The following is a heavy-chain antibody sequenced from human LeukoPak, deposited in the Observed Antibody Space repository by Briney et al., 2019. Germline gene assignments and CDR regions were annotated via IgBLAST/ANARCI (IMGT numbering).Heavy chain of an antibody. J-gene: IGHJ4*02. V-gene: IGHV1-18*01. D-gene: IGHD6-13*01. CDR1: GYTFTSFG. Sequence: ASVKASCKASGYTFTSFGISWVRQAPGRGLEWMGWISAYNGNTNSAQKLQGRVTMTTDTSTSTAFMELRSLRSDDTAVYYCARDISLYSSSSPLDYWGQGTLVTVSS. CDR2: ISAYNGNT. CDR3: ARDISLYSSSSPLDY.